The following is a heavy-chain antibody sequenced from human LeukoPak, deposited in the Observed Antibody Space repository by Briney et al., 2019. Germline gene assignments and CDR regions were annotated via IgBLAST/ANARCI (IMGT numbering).Heavy chain of an antibody. CDR1: GFTFSSYG. D-gene: IGHD4-23*01. V-gene: IGHV3-30*03. CDR2: ISYDGSNK. CDR3: ARDPYSGLDAFDI. Sequence: GGSLRLSCAASGFTFSSYGMHWVRQAPGKGLEWVAVISYDGSNKYYADSVKGRFTISRDNSKNTLYLQMNSLRAEDTAVYYCARDPYSGLDAFDIWGQGTMVTVSS. J-gene: IGHJ3*02.